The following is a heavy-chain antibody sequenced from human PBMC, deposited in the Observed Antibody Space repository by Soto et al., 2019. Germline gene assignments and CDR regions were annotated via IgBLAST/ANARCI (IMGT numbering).Heavy chain of an antibody. CDR1: GFTFSNYW. J-gene: IGHJ6*04. V-gene: IGHV3-74*01. CDR3: ARGGFDYGTGRMYV. CDR2: TKSDGSGT. Sequence: EVQLVESGGGLLQPGGSLTLSCTASGFTFSNYWMHWVRQAPGKGLVWVSRTKSDGSGTSYTDSVKGRFTISRDNAYNTLYLQMSNLRAEDTAVYYCARGGFDYGTGRMYVWGKGTTVIVSS. D-gene: IGHD3-10*01.